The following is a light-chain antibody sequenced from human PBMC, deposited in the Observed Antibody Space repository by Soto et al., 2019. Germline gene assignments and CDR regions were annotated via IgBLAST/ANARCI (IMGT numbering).Light chain of an antibody. CDR1: QSISSY. V-gene: IGKV1-39*01. Sequence: IHLTQSPSSLSASAGDRFTITCRASQSISSYLNWYQQKPGKAPKLLIYAASSLQSGVPSRYSGSGSGTDFTLTTSSLPPEDFETYYCQQSYSTPQTFGQGTKVDIK. CDR2: AAS. CDR3: QQSYSTPQT. J-gene: IGKJ1*01.